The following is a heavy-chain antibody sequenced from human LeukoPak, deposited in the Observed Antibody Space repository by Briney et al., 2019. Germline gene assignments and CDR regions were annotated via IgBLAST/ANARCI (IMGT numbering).Heavy chain of an antibody. J-gene: IGHJ5*02. D-gene: IGHD4-11*01. V-gene: IGHV3-30*18. CDR1: GFTFSSYG. CDR3: AKYWRAATVTNWFDP. Sequence: GGSLRLSCAASGFTFSSYGIHWVRQAPGRGLEWVAVISYDGSNKFYADSVKGRFTISRNNSKNTLFLQMNSLRPEDTAVYYCAKYWRAATVTNWFDPCGQGTLVTVSS. CDR2: ISYDGSNK.